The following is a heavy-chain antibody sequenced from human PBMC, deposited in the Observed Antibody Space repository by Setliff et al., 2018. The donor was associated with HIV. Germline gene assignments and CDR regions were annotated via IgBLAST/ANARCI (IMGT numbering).Heavy chain of an antibody. CDR1: GFTFSDAW. CDR3: IWSGSSGLYYFDH. V-gene: IGHV3-15*01. Sequence: GGSLRLSCAGSGFTFSDAWITWVRQAPGKGLEWLGRIKSKIDGETTDYAAPVKGRFTISRDDSKNTVYLHMNSLKTEDTAVYHCIWSGSSGLYYFDHWGQGTLVTVSS. CDR2: IKSKIDGETT. J-gene: IGHJ4*02. D-gene: IGHD3-22*01.